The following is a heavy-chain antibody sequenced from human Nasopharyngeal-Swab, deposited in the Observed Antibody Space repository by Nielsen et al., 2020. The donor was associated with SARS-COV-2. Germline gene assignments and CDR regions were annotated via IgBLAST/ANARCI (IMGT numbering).Heavy chain of an antibody. D-gene: IGHD3-10*01. CDR2: ISYDGNNK. V-gene: IGHV3-30-3*01. CDR3: ARDVASGFGELFPLLRGLDI. J-gene: IGHJ6*02. CDR1: GFTINSFA. Sequence: GALRLSCAASGFTINSFAMHWVRQAPGKGLEGVAVISYDGNNKYYEDSVKGRFTISRDNSKNTVYLQMNSLRPEDTAVYYCARDVASGFGELFPLLRGLDIWGHGTTVTVSS.